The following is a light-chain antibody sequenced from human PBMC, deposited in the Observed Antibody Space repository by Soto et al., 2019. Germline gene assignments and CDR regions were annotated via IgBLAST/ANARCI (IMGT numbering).Light chain of an antibody. CDR1: QSVSSNY. CDR3: QQYGTSPYT. V-gene: IGKV3-20*01. CDR2: GAS. Sequence: EIVLTQSPGTLSLSPGERATLSCRASQSVSSNYLAWCQQKPGQAPRLLIFGASGRTTGIPDRFSGSGSGTDFTLTISRLEPEDFAMYFCQQYGTSPYTFGQGTKVDIK. J-gene: IGKJ2*01.